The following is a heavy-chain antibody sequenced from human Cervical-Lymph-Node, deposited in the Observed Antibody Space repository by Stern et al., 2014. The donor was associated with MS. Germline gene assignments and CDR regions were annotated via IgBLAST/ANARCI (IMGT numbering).Heavy chain of an antibody. D-gene: IGHD4-23*01. J-gene: IGHJ3*02. CDR1: GASIRTGPYD. V-gene: IGHV4-31*03. Sequence: QLQLQESGPGLLKPSQTLSLTCTVAGASIRTGPYDWSWIRQRPGKGLEXIAFIYKSGFTSFNPSLRRRLSISMDSSRNRVSLELTSVTPADTAVYFCASQSPVDDALEIWGQGTMVTVSS. CDR3: ASQSPVDDALEI. CDR2: IYKSGFT.